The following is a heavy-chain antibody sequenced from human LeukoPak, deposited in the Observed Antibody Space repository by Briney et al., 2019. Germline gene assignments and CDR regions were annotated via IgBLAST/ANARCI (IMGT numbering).Heavy chain of an antibody. CDR3: ARESVDSCLPRNDY. D-gene: IGHD3-9*01. CDR1: GFTFSNYW. V-gene: IGHV3-7*01. CDR2: IKQDEGEK. J-gene: IGHJ4*02. Sequence: GGSLRLSCTPSGFTFSNYWMTWARQAPGKGLEWVANIKQDEGEKYYVGSVRGRFTVSRDNARNSLYLQMNSLRVEDTAFYYCARESVDSCLPRNDYWGQGTLVTVSS.